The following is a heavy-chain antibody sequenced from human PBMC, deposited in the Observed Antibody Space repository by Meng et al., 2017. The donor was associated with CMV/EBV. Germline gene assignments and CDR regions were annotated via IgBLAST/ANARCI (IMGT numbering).Heavy chain of an antibody. V-gene: IGHV3-23*01. CDR3: AKPTGYCSSFTCSPYYYFGMDV. J-gene: IGHJ6*02. CDR2: VSGTGRGT. Sequence: GGSLRLSCAASGFTFSIYAINWVRQAPGKGLEWFSAVSGTGRGTYYADSVKGRFTVSRDTSQNTVFLEMNDLRDEDTAVYYCAKPTGYCSSFTCSPYYYFGMDVWGQGTTVTVSS. CDR1: GFTFSIYA. D-gene: IGHD2-2*01.